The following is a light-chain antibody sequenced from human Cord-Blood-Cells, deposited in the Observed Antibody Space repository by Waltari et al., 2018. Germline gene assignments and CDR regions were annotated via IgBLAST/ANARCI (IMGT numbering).Light chain of an antibody. Sequence: AIRLTQSPSSFSASTGDRVTITCRASQGISSYLAWDQQKPGKAPKLLIYAASTLQSGVPSRFSGSGSWTDFTLTISCLQSEDFATYYCQQYYSYPRTFGQGTKVEIK. CDR2: AAS. J-gene: IGKJ1*01. CDR1: QGISSY. V-gene: IGKV1-8*01. CDR3: QQYYSYPRT.